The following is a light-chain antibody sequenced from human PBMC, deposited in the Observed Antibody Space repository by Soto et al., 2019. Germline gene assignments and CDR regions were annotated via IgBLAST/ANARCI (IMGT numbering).Light chain of an antibody. V-gene: IGKV3-20*01. CDR3: QQYGSSPT. CDR2: GAS. J-gene: IGKJ5*01. Sequence: EIVLTQSPGTLSLSPGERATLSCRASQSFSSSYLGWYQQKPGQAPRLLIFGASTRAAGSPDRFSGSGSGTDFTLTISRLEPEDFAVYYCQQYGSSPTFGQGTRLEIK. CDR1: QSFSSSY.